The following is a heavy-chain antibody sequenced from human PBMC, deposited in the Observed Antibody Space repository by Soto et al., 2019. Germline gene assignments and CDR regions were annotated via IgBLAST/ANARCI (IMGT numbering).Heavy chain of an antibody. CDR1: GFTFSSYW. Sequence: GGSLRLSCAASGFTFSSYWMSWVRQAPGKGLEWVANIKQDGSEKYYVGSGKGRFTISRDNAKNSLYLQRNSLRAEDTAVYYCARERGGIAAAGDAFDIWGQVTMVTVSS. CDR3: ARERGGIAAAGDAFDI. D-gene: IGHD6-13*01. J-gene: IGHJ3*02. CDR2: IKQDGSEK. V-gene: IGHV3-7*03.